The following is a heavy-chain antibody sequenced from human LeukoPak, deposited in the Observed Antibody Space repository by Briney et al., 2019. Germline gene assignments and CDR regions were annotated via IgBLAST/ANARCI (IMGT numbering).Heavy chain of an antibody. CDR3: ARRQRGYTYGYGSGAFDI. D-gene: IGHD5-18*01. CDR2: IYYSGST. J-gene: IGHJ3*02. CDR1: GGYITSSSYY. V-gene: IGHV4-39*02. Sequence: SETLSLTCTVSGGYITSSSYYWDWIRQPPGRGLEWIGSIYYSGSTYYNSSLKSRVTISVDTSKSHFSLKLKSVTAADTAVYYCARRQRGYTYGYGSGAFDIWGQGTMVIVSS.